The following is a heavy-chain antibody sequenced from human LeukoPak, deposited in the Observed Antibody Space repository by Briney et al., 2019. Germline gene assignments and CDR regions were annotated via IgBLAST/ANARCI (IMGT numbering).Heavy chain of an antibody. CDR2: INSDGSSI. CDR1: GFTFSSHW. Sequence: GGSLRLSCAASGFTFSSHWMHWVRQAPGKGLVWVSRINSDGSSISYADSVKGRFTVSRDNAKNTLYLQVNNLRAEDTAVYYCARGPNSNWSGLDFWGQGTLLTVSS. J-gene: IGHJ4*02. D-gene: IGHD6-6*01. CDR3: ARGPNSNWSGLDF. V-gene: IGHV3-74*01.